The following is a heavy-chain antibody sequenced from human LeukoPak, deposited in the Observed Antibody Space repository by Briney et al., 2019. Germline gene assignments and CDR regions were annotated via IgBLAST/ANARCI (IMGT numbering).Heavy chain of an antibody. D-gene: IGHD3-22*01. Sequence: PSETLSLTCTVSGGSISSYYWSWIRQPPGKGLEWIGYIYYSGSTDYNPSLKSRVTISVDTSKNQFSLKLSSVTAADTAVYFCARGPYSYDSSGAFDIWGQGTMVTVSS. V-gene: IGHV4-59*08. J-gene: IGHJ3*02. CDR2: IYYSGST. CDR3: ARGPYSYDSSGAFDI. CDR1: GGSISSYY.